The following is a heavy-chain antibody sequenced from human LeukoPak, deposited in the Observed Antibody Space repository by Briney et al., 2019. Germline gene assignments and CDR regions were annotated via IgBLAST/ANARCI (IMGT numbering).Heavy chain of an antibody. CDR2: IIPIFGTA. Sequence: SVKVSCKASGGTFSSYAISWVRQAPGQGLEWMGGIIPIFGTANYAQKFQGRVTITADKSTSTAYMELSSLRSEDTAVYYCARGAMITFGGVGFFDYWGQGTLVTVSS. V-gene: IGHV1-69*06. CDR3: ARGAMITFGGVGFFDY. CDR1: GGTFSSYA. D-gene: IGHD3-16*01. J-gene: IGHJ4*02.